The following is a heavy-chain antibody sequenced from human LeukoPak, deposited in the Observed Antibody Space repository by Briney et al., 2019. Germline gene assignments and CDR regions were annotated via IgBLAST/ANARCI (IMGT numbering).Heavy chain of an antibody. D-gene: IGHD3-22*01. Sequence: GGSLRLSCAASVFSFSNYGMHWVRQAPGKGLEWVAVIWYDGSNKYYADSVKGRFTISRDNSKNTLYLQMDSLRAEDTAVYYCAKERFIYYDSSPTDYWGQGTLVTVSS. J-gene: IGHJ4*02. V-gene: IGHV3-30*02. CDR3: AKERFIYYDSSPTDY. CDR1: VFSFSNYG. CDR2: IWYDGSNK.